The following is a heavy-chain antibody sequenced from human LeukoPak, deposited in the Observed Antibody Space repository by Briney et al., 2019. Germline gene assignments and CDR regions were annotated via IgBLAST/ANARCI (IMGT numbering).Heavy chain of an antibody. Sequence: SQTLSLTCAISGDSVSSNSAAWNWIRQSPSRGLEWLGRTFYRSKWSNDYAVSVKSRITINPDTSKNQFSLQLNSVTPEDTAVYYCARELEMATIYSYFDYWGQGTLVTVSS. CDR2: TFYRSKWSN. J-gene: IGHJ4*02. CDR3: ARELEMATIYSYFDY. V-gene: IGHV6-1*01. D-gene: IGHD5-24*01. CDR1: GDSVSSNSAA.